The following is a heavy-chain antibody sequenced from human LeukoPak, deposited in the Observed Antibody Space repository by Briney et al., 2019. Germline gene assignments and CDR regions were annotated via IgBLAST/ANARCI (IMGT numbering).Heavy chain of an antibody. CDR3: ARLGSSSWYNYYYYMDV. V-gene: IGHV5-51*01. D-gene: IGHD6-13*01. Sequence: GESLKISCKGSGYTFTSYWIAWVRQMPGKGLEWMGIIYPGDSETRYRPSFQGQVTISADKSINTAYLQWISLKASDTAMYYCARLGSSSWYNYYYYMDVWGKGTTVTVSS. CDR1: GYTFTSYW. CDR2: IYPGDSET. J-gene: IGHJ6*03.